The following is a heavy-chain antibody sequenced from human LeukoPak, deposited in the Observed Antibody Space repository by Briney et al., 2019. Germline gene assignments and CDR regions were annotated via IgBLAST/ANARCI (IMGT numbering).Heavy chain of an antibody. Sequence: GSLRLSCAASGFTFSSYGMSWVRQAPGKGLEWIGSIYYGGSTYYNPSLKSRVTISVDTSKNQISLKLSSVTAADTAVYYCARPAAGTAMVRYWGQGTLVTVSS. V-gene: IGHV4-39*07. CDR3: ARPAAGTAMVRY. CDR1: GFTFSSYG. D-gene: IGHD5-18*01. J-gene: IGHJ4*02. CDR2: IYYGGST.